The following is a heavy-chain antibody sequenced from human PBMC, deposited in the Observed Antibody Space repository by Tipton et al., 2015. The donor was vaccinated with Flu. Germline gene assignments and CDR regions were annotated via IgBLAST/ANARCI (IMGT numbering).Heavy chain of an antibody. CDR3: ARSGSEDAFDM. CDR1: GYIFINYD. V-gene: IGHV1-2*02. J-gene: IGHJ3*02. CDR2: INPNSGGT. Sequence: QSGAEVRKPGASVKVSCKASGYIFINYDINWVRQATGQGLEWMGWINPNSGGTNYAQKFQGRVTMTRDTSISTAYMELSRLRSDDTAVYYCARSGSEDAFDMWGQGTMVTVSS.